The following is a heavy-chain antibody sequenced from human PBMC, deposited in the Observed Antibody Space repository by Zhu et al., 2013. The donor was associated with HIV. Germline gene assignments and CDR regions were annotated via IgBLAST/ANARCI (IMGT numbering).Heavy chain of an antibody. J-gene: IGHJ6*02. D-gene: IGHD6-19*01. Sequence: QVQLVQSGAEVKKPGSSVKVSCKASGGTFSSYAISWVRQAPGQGLEWMGWINPNSGGTNYAQKFQGWVTMTRDTSISTAYMELSRLRSDDTAVYYCARTGGSGWSLDVWGQGTTVTVSS. CDR1: GGTFSSYA. CDR2: INPNSGGT. V-gene: IGHV1-2*04. CDR3: ARTGGSGWSLDV.